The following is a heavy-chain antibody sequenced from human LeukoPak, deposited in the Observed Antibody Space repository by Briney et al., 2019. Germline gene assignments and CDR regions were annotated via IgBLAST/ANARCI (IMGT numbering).Heavy chain of an antibody. CDR3: ARDGGYCSGGSCNRGAFDI. J-gene: IGHJ3*02. Sequence: ASVKVSCKASGYTFTGYFLHWVRQAPGRGLEWMGIINPSGGSTSYAQKFQGRVNMTRDMSTKTVYMELSSLRSEDTPVYYSARDGGYCSGGSCNRGAFDIWGQGTMVTVSS. D-gene: IGHD2-15*01. CDR2: INPSGGST. V-gene: IGHV1-46*01. CDR1: GYTFTGYF.